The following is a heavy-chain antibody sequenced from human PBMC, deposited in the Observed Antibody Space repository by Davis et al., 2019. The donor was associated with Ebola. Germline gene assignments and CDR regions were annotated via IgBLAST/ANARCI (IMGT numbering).Heavy chain of an antibody. D-gene: IGHD2-2*01. V-gene: IGHV7-4-1*02. CDR1: GYTFTSYA. CDR2: INTNTGNP. J-gene: IGHJ6*02. CDR3: ARDFTALLRRVKVYYYYGMDV. Sequence: AASVKVFCKASGYTFTSYAMNWVRQAPGQGLEWMGWINTNTGNPTYAQVFTGRFVFSLDTSVSTAYLQISSLKAEDTAVYYCARDFTALLRRVKVYYYYGMDVWGQGTTVTVSS.